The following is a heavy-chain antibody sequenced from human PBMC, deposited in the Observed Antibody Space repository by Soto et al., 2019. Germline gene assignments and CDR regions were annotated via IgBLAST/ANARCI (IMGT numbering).Heavy chain of an antibody. J-gene: IGHJ5*02. V-gene: IGHV3-21*01. Sequence: PGGSLRLSCAASGFTFRSFTMNWVRQAPGKGLEWVSTISSNSAYIYYTDALRGRFTISRDNAKNSLHLQMNSLRAEDTAVYYCTTDASRDSSARGWFDPWGPGTLVTVS. CDR3: TTDASRDSSARGWFDP. D-gene: IGHD6-13*01. CDR2: ISSNSAYI. CDR1: GFTFRSFT.